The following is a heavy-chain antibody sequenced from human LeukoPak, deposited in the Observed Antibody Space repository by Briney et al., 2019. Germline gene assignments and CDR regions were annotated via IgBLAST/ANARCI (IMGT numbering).Heavy chain of an antibody. D-gene: IGHD3-22*01. CDR1: GFTFSSYA. CDR3: ARDPTYYYDSSGYRPPDY. J-gene: IGHJ4*02. V-gene: IGHV3-30-3*01. Sequence: GGSLRLSCAASGFTFSSYAMHWVRQAPGKGLEWVAVISYDGSNKYYADSVKGRFTISRDNSKNTLCLQMNSLRAEDTAVYYCARDPTYYYDSSGYRPPDYWGQGTLVTVSS. CDR2: ISYDGSNK.